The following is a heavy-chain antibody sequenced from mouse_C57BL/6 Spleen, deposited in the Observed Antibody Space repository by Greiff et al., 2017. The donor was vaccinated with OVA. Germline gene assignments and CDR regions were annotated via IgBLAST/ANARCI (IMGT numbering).Heavy chain of an antibody. D-gene: IGHD2-10*02. V-gene: IGHV1-82*01. J-gene: IGHJ1*03. Sequence: LVESGPELVKPGASVKISCKASGYAFSSSWMNWVKQRPGKGLEWIGRIYPGDGDTNYNGKFKGKATLTADKSSSTAYMQLSSLTSEDSAVYFCARSYGNYAGDWYFDVWGTGTTVTVSS. CDR1: GYAFSSSW. CDR2: IYPGDGDT. CDR3: ARSYGNYAGDWYFDV.